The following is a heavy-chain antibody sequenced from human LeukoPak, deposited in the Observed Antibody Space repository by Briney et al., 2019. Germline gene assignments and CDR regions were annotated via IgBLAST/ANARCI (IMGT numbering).Heavy chain of an antibody. J-gene: IGHJ6*02. CDR3: ARHPSRDTYGMDV. CDR2: IYYSGST. CDR1: GGSISSYY. D-gene: IGHD5-18*01. V-gene: IGHV4-59*08. Sequence: SETLSLTCTVSGGSISSYYWSWIRQPPGKGLEWIGYIYYSGSTNYSPSLKSRVTISVDTSKNQFSLKLSSVTAADTAVYYCARHPSRDTYGMDVWGQGTTVTVSS.